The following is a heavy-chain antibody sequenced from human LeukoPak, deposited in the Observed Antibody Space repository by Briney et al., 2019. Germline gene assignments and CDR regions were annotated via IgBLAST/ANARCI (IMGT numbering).Heavy chain of an antibody. Sequence: PRRSLSLSCAASGFTFSHYYMTWVRQAPGKGLEWVSSISGSSGYIFYADSVKGRFTISRDNAKNSLYLQMNSLRAEDTAVYYCGRDLPTVTSIDYWGQGTLVTVSS. CDR3: GRDLPTVTSIDY. CDR1: GFTFSHYY. V-gene: IGHV3-21*06. D-gene: IGHD4-17*01. J-gene: IGHJ4*02. CDR2: ISGSSGYI.